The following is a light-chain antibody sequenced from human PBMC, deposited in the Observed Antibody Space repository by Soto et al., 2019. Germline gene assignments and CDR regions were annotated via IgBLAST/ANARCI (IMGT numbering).Light chain of an antibody. CDR1: SGSVSTSYY. Sequence: QTVVTQEPSFSVSPGGTVTLTCGLTSGSVSTSYYPSWYQQTPGQAPRTLIYSTITRSSGVPDRFSGYILGNKAALTITGAQADDESDYYCVLYMGNGIWVFGGGTKLTVL. CDR3: VLYMGNGIWV. CDR2: STI. J-gene: IGLJ3*02. V-gene: IGLV8-61*01.